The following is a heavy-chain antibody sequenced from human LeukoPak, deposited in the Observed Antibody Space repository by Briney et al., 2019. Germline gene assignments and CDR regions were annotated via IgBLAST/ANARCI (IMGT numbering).Heavy chain of an antibody. Sequence: SETLSLTCTVSGYSIGSGYYWGWIRQPPGKGLEWIGSIYHSGSTYYNPSLKSRVTISVDTSKNQFSLKLSSVTAADTAVYYCARAHRLQASAGPYDAFDIWGQGTMVTVSS. J-gene: IGHJ3*02. V-gene: IGHV4-38-2*02. CDR3: ARAHRLQASAGPYDAFDI. CDR1: GYSIGSGYY. CDR2: IYHSGST. D-gene: IGHD3-10*01.